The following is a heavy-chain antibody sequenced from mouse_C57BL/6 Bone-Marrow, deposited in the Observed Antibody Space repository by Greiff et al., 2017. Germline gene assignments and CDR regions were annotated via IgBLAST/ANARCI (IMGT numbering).Heavy chain of an antibody. D-gene: IGHD2-1*01. J-gene: IGHJ2*01. V-gene: IGHV1-47*01. CDR3: ARGGNYGGYYFDY. CDR1: GYTFTPYP. CDR2: FHPYNDDT. Sequence: VQLQESGAELVKPGASVKMSCKVSGYTFTPYPLEWMKQNHGKSLEWIGNFHPYNDDTKYNEKFKGKATLTVEKSSSTVYLELSRLTSDDYAVYYCARGGNYGGYYFDYWGQGTTLTVSS.